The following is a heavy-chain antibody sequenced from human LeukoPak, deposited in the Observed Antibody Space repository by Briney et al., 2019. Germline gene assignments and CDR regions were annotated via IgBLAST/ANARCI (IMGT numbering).Heavy chain of an antibody. CDR1: GGTFSSYA. CDR2: IIPIFGTA. J-gene: IGHJ5*02. V-gene: IGHV1-69*05. D-gene: IGHD3-3*01. Sequence: GASVKVSCKASGGTFSSYAISWVRQAPGQGLEWMGGIIPIFGTANYAQKFQGRVTITTDESTSTAYMELSSLRSEDTAVYYGARSPGEGVITIFGMNWFDPWGQGTLVTVSS. CDR3: ARSPGEGVITIFGMNWFDP.